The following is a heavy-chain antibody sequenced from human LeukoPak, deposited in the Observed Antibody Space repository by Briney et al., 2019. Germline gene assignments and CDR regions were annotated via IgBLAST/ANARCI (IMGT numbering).Heavy chain of an antibody. J-gene: IGHJ6*02. CDR1: GYTFTSYG. V-gene: IGHV1-18*01. CDR2: ISAYNGNT. Sequence: ASVKVSCKASGYTFTSYGISWVRQAPGQGVEWMGWISAYNGNTNYAQKLQGRVTMTTDTSTSTAYMELRSLRSDDTAVYYCARERSITIFGVVIHYYYYGMDVWGQGTTVTVSS. CDR3: ARERSITIFGVVIHYYYYGMDV. D-gene: IGHD3-3*01.